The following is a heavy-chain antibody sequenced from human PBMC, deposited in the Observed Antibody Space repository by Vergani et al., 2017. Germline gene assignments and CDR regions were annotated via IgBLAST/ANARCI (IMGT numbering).Heavy chain of an antibody. Sequence: QVQLQESGPGLVKPSQTLSLTCTVSGGSISSGSYYWSWIRQPAGKGLEWIGRIYTSGSTNYNPSLKSRVTISVDTSKNQFSLKLSSVTAADTAVYYCARSPDYDYIWGSYRYKVEDAFDIWGQGTMVTVSS. J-gene: IGHJ3*02. CDR2: IYTSGST. CDR3: ARSPDYDYIWGSYRYKVEDAFDI. CDR1: GGSISSGSYY. D-gene: IGHD3-16*02. V-gene: IGHV4-61*02.